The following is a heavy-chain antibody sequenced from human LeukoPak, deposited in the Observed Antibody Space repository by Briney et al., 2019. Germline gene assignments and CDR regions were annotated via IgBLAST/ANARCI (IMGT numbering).Heavy chain of an antibody. CDR1: GFXFSSYG. CDR3: AKDKRSGYSSGWFDY. CDR2: ICYDGSNK. D-gene: IGHD6-19*01. V-gene: IGHV3-30*18. J-gene: IGHJ4*02. Sequence: GGSLRLSCAASGFXFSSYGIHWVRRAPGKGLEWVSDICYDGSNKYYADSVKGRLTISRGNSKNTLYLQMNRLRAEDTAVYYCAKDKRSGYSSGWFDYWGQGTLVTVSS.